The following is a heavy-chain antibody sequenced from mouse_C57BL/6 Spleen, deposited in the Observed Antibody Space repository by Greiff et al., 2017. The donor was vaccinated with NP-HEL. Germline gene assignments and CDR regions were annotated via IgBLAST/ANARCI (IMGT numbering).Heavy chain of an antibody. V-gene: IGHV1-15*01. CDR2: IDPETGGT. CDR3: TSHDGYGFDY. Sequence: VPLQQSGAELVRPGASVTLSCKASGYTFTDYEMHWVKQTPVHGLEWIGAIDPETGGTAYNQKFKGKAILTADKSSSTAYMELRSLTSEDSAVYYCTSHDGYGFDYWGQGTTLTVSS. J-gene: IGHJ2*01. D-gene: IGHD2-3*01. CDR1: GYTFTDYE.